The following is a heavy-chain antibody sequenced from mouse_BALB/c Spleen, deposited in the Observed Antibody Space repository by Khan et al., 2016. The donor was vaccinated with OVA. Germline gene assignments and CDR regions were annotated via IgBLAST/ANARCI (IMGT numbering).Heavy chain of an antibody. V-gene: IGHV3-2*02. J-gene: IGHJ2*01. D-gene: IGHD1-1*01. CDR3: ARGNYYGYYFDY. Sequence: EVQLQESGPGLVKPSQSLSLTCTVTGYSITSGYAWNWIRQFPGNKLEWMGYISYSGVTSYTPSLKSRNSITRDTSKNQFFLQLTSVTTEDTATYYCARGNYYGYYFDYWGQGTTLTVSS. CDR2: ISYSGVT. CDR1: GYSITSGYA.